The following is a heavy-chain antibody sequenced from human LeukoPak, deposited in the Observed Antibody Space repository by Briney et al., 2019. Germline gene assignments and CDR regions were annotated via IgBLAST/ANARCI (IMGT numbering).Heavy chain of an antibody. CDR3: ARASNVGASMIDY. V-gene: IGHV4-59*01. D-gene: IGHD1-26*01. CDR1: SGSISSYY. Sequence: SETLSLTCTVSSGSISSYYWSWIRQPPGKGLEWIGYIYYSGSTNYNPSLKSRVTISVDTSKNQFSLKLSSVTAADTAVYYCARASNVGASMIDYWGQGTLVTVSS. J-gene: IGHJ4*02. CDR2: IYYSGST.